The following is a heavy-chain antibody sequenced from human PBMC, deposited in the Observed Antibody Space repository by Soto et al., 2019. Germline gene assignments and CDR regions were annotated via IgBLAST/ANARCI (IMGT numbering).Heavy chain of an antibody. Sequence: SVKVSCKASGGTFSSYAISWVRQAPGQGLEWMGGIIPIFGTANYAQKFQGRVTITADESTSTAYMELSSLRSEDTAVYYCARDGRYSYGFYYYYCGMDVWGQGXTVTVYS. J-gene: IGHJ6*02. V-gene: IGHV1-69*13. CDR3: ARDGRYSYGFYYYYCGMDV. CDR2: IIPIFGTA. CDR1: GGTFSSYA. D-gene: IGHD5-18*01.